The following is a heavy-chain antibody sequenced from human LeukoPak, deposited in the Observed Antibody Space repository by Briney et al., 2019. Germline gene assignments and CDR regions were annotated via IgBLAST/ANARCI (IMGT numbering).Heavy chain of an antibody. V-gene: IGHV3-33*01. J-gene: IGHJ4*02. CDR3: ARGRDSSGWYEDY. CDR2: IWYDGSNK. Sequence: GGSLRLSCAASGFTFSRYGMHWVRQAPGKGLGWVAVIWYDGSNKYYADSVKGRFTISRDNSKNTLFLQMNSLRAEDTAVYYCARGRDSSGWYEDYWGQGTLVTVSS. D-gene: IGHD6-19*01. CDR1: GFTFSRYG.